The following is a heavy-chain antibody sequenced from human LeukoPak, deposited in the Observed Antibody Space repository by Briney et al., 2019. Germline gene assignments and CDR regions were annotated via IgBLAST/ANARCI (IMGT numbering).Heavy chain of an antibody. Sequence: GSLKLSCSASGXTVSSNYMSWVRQAPGKGLEWVSVIYSGSSTYYADSVKRRLNISRENSKNTMYLQMNSLRAEDTAVYYCARGYSAGAFDIWGQGTMVAVSS. D-gene: IGHD1-14*01. CDR2: IYSGSST. CDR3: ARGYSAGAFDI. J-gene: IGHJ3*02. V-gene: IGHV3-66*01. CDR1: GXTVSSNY.